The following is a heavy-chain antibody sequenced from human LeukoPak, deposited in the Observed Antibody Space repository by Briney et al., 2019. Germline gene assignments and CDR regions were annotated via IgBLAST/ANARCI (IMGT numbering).Heavy chain of an antibody. CDR2: IYTSGST. V-gene: IGHV4-4*07. CDR3: ARRRGLGYCSGGSCHSNYYMDV. J-gene: IGHJ6*03. D-gene: IGHD2-15*01. Sequence: SETLSLTCSVSGGSIISYYWSWIRQPAGKGLEWIGRIYTSGSTNYNPSLKSRVTMSVDTSKNQFSLKLSSVTAADTAVYYCARRRGLGYCSGGSCHSNYYMDVWGKGTTVTISS. CDR1: GGSIISYY.